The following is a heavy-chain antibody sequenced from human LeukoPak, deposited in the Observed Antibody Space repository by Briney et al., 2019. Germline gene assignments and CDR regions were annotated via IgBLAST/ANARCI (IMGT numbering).Heavy chain of an antibody. J-gene: IGHJ4*02. V-gene: IGHV1-18*01. D-gene: IGHD2-2*01. Sequence: ASVKVSCKASGYTFTSYGISWVRQAPGQGLEWMGWISAYNGNTNYAQKLQGRVTMTTDTSTSTAYMELRSLRSDDTAVYYCARGDIVVVPAAKKGVGFDYWGQGTLVTVSS. CDR3: ARGDIVVVPAAKKGVGFDY. CDR2: ISAYNGNT. CDR1: GYTFTSYG.